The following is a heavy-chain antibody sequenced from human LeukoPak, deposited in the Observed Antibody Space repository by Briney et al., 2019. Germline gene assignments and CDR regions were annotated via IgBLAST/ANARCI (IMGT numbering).Heavy chain of an antibody. J-gene: IGHJ4*02. CDR2: IRGNGET. CDR3: AEASWVSSTDAVR. D-gene: IGHD3-16*01. CDR1: GLSFSSFA. Sequence: GGSLRLSCAASGLSFSSFAMSWVRQGPARGLEWVSSIRGNGETIYADSVKGRFTLSSDSSRNTVYFQLNNLRVEDTAIYYCAEASWVSSTDAVRWGQGTLVTVSS. V-gene: IGHV3-23*01.